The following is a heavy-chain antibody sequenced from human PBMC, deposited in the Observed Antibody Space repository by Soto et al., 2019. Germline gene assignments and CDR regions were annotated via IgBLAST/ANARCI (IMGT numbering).Heavy chain of an antibody. J-gene: IGHJ5*02. CDR2: IIPIFGTA. CDR3: ARERTSSSHWFDP. CDR1: GGTFSSYA. D-gene: IGHD6-6*01. V-gene: IGHV1-69*13. Sequence: ASVKVSCKASGGTFSSYAISWVRQAPGQGLEWMGGIIPIFGTANYAQKFQGRVTITADESTSTAYMELSSLRSEDTAVYYCARERTSSSHWFDPWGQGTLVTVSS.